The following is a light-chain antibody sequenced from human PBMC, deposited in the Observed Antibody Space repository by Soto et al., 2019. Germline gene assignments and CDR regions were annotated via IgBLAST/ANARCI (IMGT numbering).Light chain of an antibody. CDR1: QSISSW. J-gene: IGKJ2*01. V-gene: IGKV1-5*01. Sequence: DIQLTHSPSTLSASVGDRVTITCRASQSISSWLALYQQKPGKAPKLLIYDASSLESGVPSRFSGSGSGTEFTLTISSMQPDDFANYYCQQYNSYSYTFGQGTKV. CDR3: QQYNSYSYT. CDR2: DAS.